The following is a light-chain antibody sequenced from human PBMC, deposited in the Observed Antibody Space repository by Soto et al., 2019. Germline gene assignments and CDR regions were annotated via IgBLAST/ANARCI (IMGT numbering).Light chain of an antibody. CDR1: QSVSNNY. J-gene: IGKJ1*01. Sequence: EIVLTQSPGTLSLSPGERATLSCRASQSVSNNYLAWYQQKPGQAPRLLIYGASNRATGIPDRFSGSGSGTEFTLTINSLQPEDFAVYYCQQYGRPFGQGTKVDIK. CDR3: QQYGRP. CDR2: GAS. V-gene: IGKV3-20*01.